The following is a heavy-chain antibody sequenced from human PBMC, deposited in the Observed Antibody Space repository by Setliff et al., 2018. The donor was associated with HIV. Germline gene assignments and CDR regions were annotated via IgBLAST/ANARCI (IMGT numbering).Heavy chain of an antibody. CDR1: GGSISRYY. CDR3: ARDAGPHYGSGPPLEY. D-gene: IGHD3-10*01. J-gene: IGHJ4*02. CDR2: IYPSGNI. V-gene: IGHV4-4*07. Sequence: SETLSLTCTVSGGSISRYYWSWIRQPAGKGLEWIGRIYPSGNINYNPSLKSRLTMSIDTSKNQFSLKLSSVTATDTAVYYCARDAGPHYGSGPPLEYRGQGIQVTVS.